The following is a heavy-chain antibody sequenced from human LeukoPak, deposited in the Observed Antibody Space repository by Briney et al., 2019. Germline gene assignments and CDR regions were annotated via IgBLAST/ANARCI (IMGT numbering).Heavy chain of an antibody. D-gene: IGHD3-22*01. CDR1: GYTFTGYY. Sequence: ASVKVSCKASGYTFTGYYMHWVRQAPGQGLEWMGWINPNSGGTNYAQKFQGRVTMTRDTSISTAYMELSRLRSDDTAVYYCARDRYNYYDSSGYYYMGAFDTWGQGTMVTVSS. J-gene: IGHJ3*02. V-gene: IGHV1-2*02. CDR3: ARDRYNYYDSSGYYYMGAFDT. CDR2: INPNSGGT.